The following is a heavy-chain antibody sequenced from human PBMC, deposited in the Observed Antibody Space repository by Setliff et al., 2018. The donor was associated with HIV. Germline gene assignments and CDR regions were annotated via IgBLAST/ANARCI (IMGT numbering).Heavy chain of an antibody. Sequence: SQTLSLTCAVYGGSFSGYYWNWIRQPPGKGLEWIGEIHHTGHINNHPSFKSRVTISLDKSTNQFSLKMKSVTAADSAVYYCARFEVTPVTTRDSWGQGTLVTVSS. CDR1: GGSFSGYY. CDR2: IHHTGHI. CDR3: ARFEVTPVTTRDS. V-gene: IGHV4-34*01. D-gene: IGHD4-17*01. J-gene: IGHJ4*02.